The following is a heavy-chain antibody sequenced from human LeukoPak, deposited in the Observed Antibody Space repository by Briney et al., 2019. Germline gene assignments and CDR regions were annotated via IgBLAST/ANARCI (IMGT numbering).Heavy chain of an antibody. D-gene: IGHD3-10*01. CDR3: VYYYGSGDDY. CDR2: IYYSGTT. CDR1: GGSISSSCCY. V-gene: IGHV4-39*01. Sequence: PSETLSLTCTVSGGSISSSCCYWGWIRQPPGKGLEWIGSIYYSGTTHYNPSLKSRVTISVDTSKNQFSLKLSSVTAADTAVYYCVYYYGSGDDYWGQETLVTVSS. J-gene: IGHJ4*02.